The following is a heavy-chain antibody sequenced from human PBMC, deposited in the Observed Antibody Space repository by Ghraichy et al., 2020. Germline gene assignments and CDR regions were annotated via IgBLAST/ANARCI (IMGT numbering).Heavy chain of an antibody. CDR3: ARFRYYDSSGTGMDV. Sequence: GGSLRLSCAASGFTFSSYSMNWVRQAPGKGLEWVSSISSSSSYIYYADSVKGRFTISRDNAKNSLYLQMNSLRAEDTAVYYCARFRYYDSSGTGMDVWGQGTTVTVSS. J-gene: IGHJ6*02. CDR2: ISSSSSYI. CDR1: GFTFSSYS. V-gene: IGHV3-21*01. D-gene: IGHD3-22*01.